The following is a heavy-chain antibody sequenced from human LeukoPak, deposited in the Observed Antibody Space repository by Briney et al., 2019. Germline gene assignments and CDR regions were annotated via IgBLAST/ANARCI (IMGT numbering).Heavy chain of an antibody. Sequence: ASVKASCKASVYTFTGYYMHWVRQAPGQGLEWMGWINPNSGGTNYAQKFQGRVTMTRDTSISTAYMELSRLRSDDTAVYYCARGNDYGDYFDYWGQGTLVTVSS. CDR2: INPNSGGT. CDR3: ARGNDYGDYFDY. CDR1: VYTFTGYY. J-gene: IGHJ4*02. D-gene: IGHD4-17*01. V-gene: IGHV1-2*02.